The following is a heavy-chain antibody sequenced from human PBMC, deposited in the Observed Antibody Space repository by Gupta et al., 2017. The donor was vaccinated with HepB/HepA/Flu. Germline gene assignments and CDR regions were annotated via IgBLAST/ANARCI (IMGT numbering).Heavy chain of an antibody. D-gene: IGHD6-19*01. V-gene: IGHV3-23*01. CDR3: VKTGGSGWAYYYYGMDV. J-gene: IGHJ6*02. CDR1: GLSFSNYA. Sequence: EVQLLESGGGLVQPGGSLRLSCAASGLSFSNYAMSWVRQAPGKGLEWVSAMSGSVRSTYYADYVKGRFTISRDNSKKTLYLQMSNLRAEDTAVYYCVKTGGSGWAYYYYGMDVWGQGTTVTVSS. CDR2: MSGSVRST.